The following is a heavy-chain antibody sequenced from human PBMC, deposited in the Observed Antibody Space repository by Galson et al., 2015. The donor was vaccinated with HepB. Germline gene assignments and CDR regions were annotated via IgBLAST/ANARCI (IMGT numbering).Heavy chain of an antibody. J-gene: IGHJ4*02. D-gene: IGHD6-19*01. CDR1: GFTFSSYW. CDR3: ARAVAQTCVDY. Sequence: SLRLSCAASGFTFSSYWMHWVRQAPGKGLVWVSRINSDGSSTSYADSVKGRFTISRDNAKNTLYLQMSSLRAEDTAVYYCARAVAQTCVDYWGQGTLVTVSS. V-gene: IGHV3-74*01. CDR2: INSDGSST.